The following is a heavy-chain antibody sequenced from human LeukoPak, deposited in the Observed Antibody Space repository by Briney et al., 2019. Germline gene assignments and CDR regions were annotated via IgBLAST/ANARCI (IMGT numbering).Heavy chain of an antibody. CDR2: INYNGRT. V-gene: IGHV4-39*07. J-gene: IGHJ2*01. CDR1: GDSISNINYY. D-gene: IGHD3-16*01. CDR3: ARYTSWLTLKSGYWYFDL. Sequence: SETLSLTCTVSGDSISNINYYWGWIRQPPGKGLEWIALINYNGRTFNNPSPKSRVAISIDTSKNQFSLKLSSVTAADTAVYYCARYTSWLTLKSGYWYFDLWGRGTLVTVSS.